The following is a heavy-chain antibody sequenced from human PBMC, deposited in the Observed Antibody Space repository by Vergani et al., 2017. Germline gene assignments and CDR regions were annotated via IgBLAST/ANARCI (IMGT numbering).Heavy chain of an antibody. Sequence: EVQLLESGGGLVQPGGSLRLSCEASGFSFPGYAMSWVRQAPGKGLEWVSSVSGSSATPYYADSVKGRFIISRDNSENTLHLQMNSLRADDTAVYYCTKGSRGYTGYFFDYWGQGTLATVSS. CDR3: TKGSRGYTGYFFDY. CDR1: GFSFPGYA. J-gene: IGHJ4*02. D-gene: IGHD5-12*01. CDR2: VSGSSATP. V-gene: IGHV3-23*01.